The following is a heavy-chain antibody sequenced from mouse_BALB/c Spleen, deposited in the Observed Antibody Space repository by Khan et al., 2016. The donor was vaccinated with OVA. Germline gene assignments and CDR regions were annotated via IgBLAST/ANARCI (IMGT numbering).Heavy chain of an antibody. CDR3: ARQPYYHYYIMDY. J-gene: IGHJ4*01. CDR2: IWSDGST. Sequence: VQLKESGPALVAPSQSLSITCTISGFSLTNYGVHWVRQPPGKGLEWLVVIWSDGSTTYNSALKSRLSISKDNSKSQVFVKMNSLQTDDTAMYYCARQPYYHYYIMDYWGQGTSVTVSS. CDR1: GFSLTNYG. D-gene: IGHD2-10*01. V-gene: IGHV2-6-1*01.